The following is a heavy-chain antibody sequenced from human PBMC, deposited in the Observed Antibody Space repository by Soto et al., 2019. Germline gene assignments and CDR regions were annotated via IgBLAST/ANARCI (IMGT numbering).Heavy chain of an antibody. CDR3: ARIQMGSGSYSTWFDP. CDR2: IFSNDSK. V-gene: IGHV2-26*01. Sequence: QVTLTGSGPVLVKPTETLTLTCTVSGFSLSNIKMGVSWIRQPPGKSLEWLAYIFSNDSKSNSSSLKTRLTISKDHSKSQVVLTLANMAPVDTATYYCARIQMGSGSYSTWFDPWGQGTLVTVSS. CDR1: GFSLSNIKMG. J-gene: IGHJ5*02. D-gene: IGHD1-26*01.